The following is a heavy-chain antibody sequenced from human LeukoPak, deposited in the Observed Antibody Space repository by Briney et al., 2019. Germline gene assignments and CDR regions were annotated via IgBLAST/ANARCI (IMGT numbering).Heavy chain of an antibody. J-gene: IGHJ5*02. CDR3: ARELYDSSGYSNWFDP. Sequence: KASETLSLTCTVSGGSISSGSYYWSWIRQPAGKGLEWIGRIYTSGSTNYNPSLKSRVTISVDTSKNQFSLKLSSVTAADTAVYYCARELYDSSGYSNWFDPWGQGTLVTVSS. CDR2: IYTSGST. CDR1: GGSISSGSYY. V-gene: IGHV4-61*02. D-gene: IGHD3-22*01.